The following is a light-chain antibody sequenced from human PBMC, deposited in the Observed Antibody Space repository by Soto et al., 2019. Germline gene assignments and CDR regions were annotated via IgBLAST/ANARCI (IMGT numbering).Light chain of an antibody. CDR3: QQRSDWPPLT. J-gene: IGKJ4*01. CDR1: QSVVTY. Sequence: EVVLTQSPATLSLSPGEGATLSCRASQSVVTYLAWYQQKPGQAPRLLIYDASNRASGVPPRFSGSGSGTDFSLTISSLEPEDFAVYYCQQRSDWPPLTFGGGTRVEIK. V-gene: IGKV3-11*01. CDR2: DAS.